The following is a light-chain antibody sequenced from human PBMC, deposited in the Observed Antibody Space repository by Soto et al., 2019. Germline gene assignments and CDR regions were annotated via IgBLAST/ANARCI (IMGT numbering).Light chain of an antibody. CDR1: QSISSN. J-gene: IGKJ1*01. CDR2: AAS. CDR3: QQTYSTPWT. V-gene: IGKV1-39*01. Sequence: DIQMTQSPSSLSASVGDRVTITCRASQSISSNLNWYQQKPGKAPKLLIYAASSLQSGVPSRFSGSASGTDFTLTISSLQPEDFATYHCQQTYSTPWTFGQGIKVDIK.